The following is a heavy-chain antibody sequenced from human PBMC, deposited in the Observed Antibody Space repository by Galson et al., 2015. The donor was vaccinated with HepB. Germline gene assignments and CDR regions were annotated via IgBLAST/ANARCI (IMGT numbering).Heavy chain of an antibody. CDR2: INTSGKT. D-gene: IGHD6-19*01. CDR1: GGSISNGSYY. V-gene: IGHV4-61*02. CDR3: ARDSPPNVAVG. Sequence: TLSLTCTVSGGSISNGSYYWRWIRQPAGRGLEWIGRINTSGKTNYNPSLKSRVTMSVDTSRNQFSLRLNSVTAADTAVYYCARDSPPNVAVGWGQGTLVTVSS. J-gene: IGHJ4*02.